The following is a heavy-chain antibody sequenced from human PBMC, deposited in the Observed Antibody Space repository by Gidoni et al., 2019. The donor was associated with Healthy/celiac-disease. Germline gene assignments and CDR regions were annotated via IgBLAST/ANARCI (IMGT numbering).Heavy chain of an antibody. CDR3: ATAYCSGGSCPFDY. Sequence: QVQLQQWGAGLLKPSETLSLTCAVYGGAFSGYYWSWISQPPGKGLEWIGEINHSGSNNYNPSLKRRVTISVDTSKNQFSLKLSSVTAADTAVYYCATAYCSGGSCPFDYWGQGTLVTVSS. V-gene: IGHV4-34*01. D-gene: IGHD2-15*01. J-gene: IGHJ4*02. CDR2: INHSGSN. CDR1: GGAFSGYY.